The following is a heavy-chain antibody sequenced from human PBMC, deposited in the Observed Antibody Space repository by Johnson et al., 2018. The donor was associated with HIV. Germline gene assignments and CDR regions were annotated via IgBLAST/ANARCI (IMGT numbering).Heavy chain of an antibody. CDR3: ASGPTPGVAARGALGCAFDI. J-gene: IGHJ3*02. CDR2: ISYDGSNK. V-gene: IGHV3-30*04. D-gene: IGHD6-6*01. Sequence: QVQLVESGGGVVQPGRSLRLSCAASGFTFSSYAMHWVRQAPGKGLEWVAVISYDGSNKYYADSVKGRFTIPRDNSKNTLYLQMNSLRAEDTAVYYCASGPTPGVAARGALGCAFDIWGQGTMVTVSS. CDR1: GFTFSSYA.